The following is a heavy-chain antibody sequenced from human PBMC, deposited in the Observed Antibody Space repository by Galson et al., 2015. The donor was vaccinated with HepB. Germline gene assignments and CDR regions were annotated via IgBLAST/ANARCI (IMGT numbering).Heavy chain of an antibody. J-gene: IGHJ3*02. CDR2: ISWNSGSI. CDR3: AKEFGDIEGAFDI. V-gene: IGHV3-9*01. D-gene: IGHD5-12*01. CDR1: GFTFDDYA. Sequence: SLRLSCAASGFTFDDYAMHWVRQAPGKGLEWVSGISWNSGSIGYADSVKGRFTISRDNAKNSLYLQMNSLRAEDTALYYCAKEFGDIEGAFDIWGQGTMVTVSS.